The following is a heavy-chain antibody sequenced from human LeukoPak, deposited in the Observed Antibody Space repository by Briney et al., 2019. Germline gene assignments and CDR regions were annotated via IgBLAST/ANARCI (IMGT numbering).Heavy chain of an antibody. CDR3: AKDQSSNYEAKYYYMDV. V-gene: IGHV3-53*05. CDR2: VYSDGTT. J-gene: IGHJ6*03. Sequence: TGGSLRLSCAASGLTVSSNFMSWVRQAPGRGLEWVSIVYSDGTTYYTDSVKGRFTISRDNSKNTLYLQMNSLRAEDTAVYYCAKDQSSNYEAKYYYMDVWGKGTTVTVSS. D-gene: IGHD4-11*01. CDR1: GLTVSSNF.